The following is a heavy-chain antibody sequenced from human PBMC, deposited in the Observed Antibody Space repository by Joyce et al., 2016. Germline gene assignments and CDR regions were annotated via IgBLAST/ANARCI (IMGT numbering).Heavy chain of an antibody. D-gene: IGHD2-8*02. CDR1: GDTFTQNG. V-gene: IGHV1-18*01. Sequence: QVQLVQSGAEVKKPGASVKVSCKASGDTFTQNGISWVRQAPGQGLEWMGGISGYNGNTEYTQNFQGRVTMTADTSTSTAYMALRSLRSDDTAVYYCAGVAGNCTGGVCTELENWFDPWGQGTLVTVSS. CDR3: AGVAGNCTGGVCTELENWFDP. J-gene: IGHJ5*02. CDR2: ISGYNGNT.